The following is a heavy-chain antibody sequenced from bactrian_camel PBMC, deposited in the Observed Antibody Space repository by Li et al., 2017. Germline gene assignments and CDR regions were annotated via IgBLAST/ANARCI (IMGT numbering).Heavy chain of an antibody. CDR3: AAMPGPPDMGWASANEYRY. D-gene: IGHD3*01. CDR1: GFTYSSST. Sequence: QVQLVESGGGLAQPGGSLRLSCTASGFTYSSSTMAWFRQAPGKQRDGVAAIYTGGGSPNYDPSVKGRFTVSQDGAKNTLYLQMNNLRPDDSAMYYCAAMPGPPDMGWASANEYRYWGQGTQVTVS. CDR2: IYTGGGSP. V-gene: IGHV3S54*01. J-gene: IGHJ4*01.